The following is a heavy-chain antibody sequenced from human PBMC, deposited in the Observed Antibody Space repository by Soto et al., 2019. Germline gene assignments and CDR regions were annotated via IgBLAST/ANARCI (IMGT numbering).Heavy chain of an antibody. D-gene: IGHD4-4*01. Sequence: TGGSLRLSCAASGFTFSSYAMSWVRQAPGKGLEWVSTISGSGGGTYYADSVKGRFIISRDNSENTLYLQMNSLRVEDTAVYYCAKDRASTGDRPRFDPWGQGTLVTVSS. V-gene: IGHV3-23*01. CDR2: ISGSGGGT. CDR1: GFTFSSYA. CDR3: AKDRASTGDRPRFDP. J-gene: IGHJ5*02.